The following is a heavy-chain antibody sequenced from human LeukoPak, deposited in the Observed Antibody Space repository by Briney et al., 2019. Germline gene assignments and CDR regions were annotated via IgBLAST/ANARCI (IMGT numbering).Heavy chain of an antibody. CDR3: ARGDSTVFRY. Sequence: GGSLRLSCAASGFTFSSYSMNWVRQAPGKGLEWVSSISSSSSYIYYADSVKGRFSISRDNAKNSLYLQMNSLRAEDTAVYYCARGDSTVFRYWGQGTLVTVSS. J-gene: IGHJ4*02. CDR2: ISSSSSYI. D-gene: IGHD6-13*01. V-gene: IGHV3-21*01. CDR1: GFTFSSYS.